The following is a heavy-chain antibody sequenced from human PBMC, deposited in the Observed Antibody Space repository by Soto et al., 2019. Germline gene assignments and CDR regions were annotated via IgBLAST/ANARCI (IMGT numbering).Heavy chain of an antibody. CDR1: GFTFRSYA. Sequence: PGGSLRLSCAASGFTFRSYAKSWVRQAPGTGLERVGTISGSGAVISAYGSNTWYTDSVKGRFTVSRDNSKNTLYLQMNSLRAAATARYCCARDHLGVHTSSRQGSFDVWGRGTGVTVSS. CDR3: ARDHLGVHTSSRQGSFDV. J-gene: IGHJ3*01. V-gene: IGHV3-23*01. CDR2: ISGSGAVISAYGSNT. D-gene: IGHD3-16*01.